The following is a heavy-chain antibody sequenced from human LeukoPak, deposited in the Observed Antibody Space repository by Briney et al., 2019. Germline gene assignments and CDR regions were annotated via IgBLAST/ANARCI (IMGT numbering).Heavy chain of an antibody. CDR3: ARLFRGGFDY. Sequence: SETLSLTCAVSGGSISSYYWSWIRQPAGKGLEWIGRIYTSGSTNYNPSLKSRVTISVDTSKNQCSLKLSSVAAADAAVYYCARLFRGGFDYWGQGTLVTVSS. J-gene: IGHJ4*02. CDR1: GGSISSYY. D-gene: IGHD2-21*01. CDR2: IYTSGST. V-gene: IGHV4-4*07.